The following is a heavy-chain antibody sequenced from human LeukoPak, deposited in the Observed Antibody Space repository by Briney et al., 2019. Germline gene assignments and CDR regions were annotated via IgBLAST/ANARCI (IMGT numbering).Heavy chain of an antibody. CDR2: MNPNSGNT. J-gene: IGHJ3*02. V-gene: IGHV1-8*01. CDR1: GYTFTSYD. Sequence: ASVKVSCKASGYTFTSYDINWVRQATGQGLEWMGWMNPNSGNTGYAQKFQGRVTMTRNTSISTAYMELSSLRSEDTAVYYCARWRDYDFWSGYYGDDAFDIWGQGTIVTVSS. CDR3: ARWRDYDFWSGYYGDDAFDI. D-gene: IGHD3-3*01.